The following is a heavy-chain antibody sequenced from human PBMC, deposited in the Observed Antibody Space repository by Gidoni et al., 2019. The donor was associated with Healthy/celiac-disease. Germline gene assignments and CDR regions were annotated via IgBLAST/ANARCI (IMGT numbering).Heavy chain of an antibody. CDR2: INRNSGGT. D-gene: IGHD5-12*01. Sequence: QMQLVQSGTEVKKPGASVKVSYKTSDYTFTGYYMHWVRQAPGQGLEWMGRINRNSGGTNYAQKFQGRVTMTRDTSISTAYMELSRLRSDDTAVYYCARNMDSGYDFDYWGQGTLVTVFS. V-gene: IGHV1-2*06. CDR1: DYTFTGYY. J-gene: IGHJ4*02. CDR3: ARNMDSGYDFDY.